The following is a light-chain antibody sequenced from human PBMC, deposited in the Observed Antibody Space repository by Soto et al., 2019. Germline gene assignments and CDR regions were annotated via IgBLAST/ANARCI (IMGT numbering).Light chain of an antibody. CDR2: DAS. J-gene: IGKJ2*01. Sequence: DIQMTQSPSTLSASVGDRVTITCRASQSISSWLAWCQQKPGKAPKLLIYDASSLESGVPSRFSGSGSGTEFTLTISSLQPDDFATYYCQQYNSYSPMYTFGQGTKLEIK. V-gene: IGKV1-5*01. CDR3: QQYNSYSPMYT. CDR1: QSISSW.